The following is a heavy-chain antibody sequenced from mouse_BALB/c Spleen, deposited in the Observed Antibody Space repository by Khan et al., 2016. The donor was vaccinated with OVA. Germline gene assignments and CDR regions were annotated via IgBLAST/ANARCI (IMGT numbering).Heavy chain of an antibody. Sequence: EVQLQESGPELEKPGASVKISCKASGYSFTGYNVNWVKQSNGKSLEWIGNIDPKYGGTTYNQKFKGKATLTVDKSSSTADKQIMSLTSEDSAVSFCARRDDNSPCAYWGQGTLVTVS. V-gene: IGHV1-39*01. J-gene: IGHJ3*01. CDR1: GYSFTGYN. D-gene: IGHD2-1*01. CDR3: ARRDDNSPCAY. CDR2: IDPKYGGT.